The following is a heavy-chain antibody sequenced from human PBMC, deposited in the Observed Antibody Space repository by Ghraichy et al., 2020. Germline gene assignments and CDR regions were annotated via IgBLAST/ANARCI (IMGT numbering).Heavy chain of an antibody. V-gene: IGHV3-7*01. J-gene: IGHJ4*02. D-gene: IGHD6-13*01. CDR2: IKQDGSEK. Sequence: GESLNISCAASEFTFSKYWMTWVRQAPGKGPEWVANIKQDGSEKYYVDSVKGRFAISRDNAENSLYLQMNSLRPEDTAVYFCARGGFSSSWYWVYWGQGTLVTVPS. CDR1: EFTFSKYW. CDR3: ARGGFSSSWYWVY.